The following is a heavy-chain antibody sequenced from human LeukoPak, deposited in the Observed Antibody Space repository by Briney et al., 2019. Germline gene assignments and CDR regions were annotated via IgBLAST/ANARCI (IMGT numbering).Heavy chain of an antibody. V-gene: IGHV1-8*01. D-gene: IGHD6-19*01. CDR1: GYTFTSYG. J-gene: IGHJ4*02. CDR3: ARGVLETYSSGWYY. CDR2: MNPNSGNT. Sequence: GASVKVSCKASGYTFTSYGISWVRQAPGQGLEWMGWMNPNSGNTGYAQKFQGRVTMTRNTSISTAYMELSSLRSEDTAVYYCARGVLETYSSGWYYWGQGTLVTVSS.